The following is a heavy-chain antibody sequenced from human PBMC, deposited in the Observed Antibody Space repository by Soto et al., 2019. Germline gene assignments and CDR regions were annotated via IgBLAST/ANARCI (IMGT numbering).Heavy chain of an antibody. Sequence: SETLSLTCAVSGGSISSYYWSWIRQPPGKGLEWIGYIYYNGSTNYNPSLKSRVTISVDTSKNQFSLKLSSVTAADTAVYYCARIEVVAAINYTFDYWGQGTLVTVSS. CDR1: GGSISSYY. CDR3: ARIEVVAAINYTFDY. D-gene: IGHD2-15*01. CDR2: IYYNGST. V-gene: IGHV4-59*08. J-gene: IGHJ4*02.